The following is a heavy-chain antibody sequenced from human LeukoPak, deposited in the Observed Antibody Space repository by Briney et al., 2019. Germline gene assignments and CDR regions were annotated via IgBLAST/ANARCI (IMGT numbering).Heavy chain of an antibody. J-gene: IGHJ4*02. CDR2: ISYDGSNK. Sequence: GGSLRLSCAASGFTLSGYVMHWVRQAPGKGLEWVAVISYDGSNKYYADSVKGRFTISRDNSKNTLYLQMNSLRDEDTAMYYCARVSAPGTSGWYFGYWGQGTLVTVSS. CDR1: GFTLSGYV. CDR3: ARVSAPGTSGWYFGY. D-gene: IGHD6-19*01. V-gene: IGHV3-30-3*01.